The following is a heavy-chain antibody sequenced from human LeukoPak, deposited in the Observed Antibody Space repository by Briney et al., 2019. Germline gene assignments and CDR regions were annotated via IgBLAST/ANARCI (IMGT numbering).Heavy chain of an antibody. CDR3: ARGIGTSYDSSCDAFDM. CDR1: AGSISSGDYY. Sequence: SSQTLSLTCTVSAGSISSGDYYWSWIRQPAGKGLEWIGRIYSPGTNYNYNPSLKSRVTISIDTSKNQFSLKLTSVTAADTAAYYCARGIGTSYDSSCDAFDMWGQGTMVTVSS. V-gene: IGHV4-61*02. CDR2: IYSPGT. D-gene: IGHD3-22*01. J-gene: IGHJ3*02.